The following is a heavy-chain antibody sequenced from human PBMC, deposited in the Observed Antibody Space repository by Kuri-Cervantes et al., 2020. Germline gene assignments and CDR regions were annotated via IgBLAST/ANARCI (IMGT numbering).Heavy chain of an antibody. J-gene: IGHJ4*02. CDR3: AREGISGSYGYYDY. V-gene: IGHV4-59*01. CDR1: GGSISSYY. D-gene: IGHD1-26*01. Sequence: SETLSLTCTVSGGSISSYYWSWIRQPPGKGLEWIGYIYYSGSTNYNPSLKSRVTIPVDTSKNQFSLKLSSVTAADTAVYYCAREGISGSYGYYDYWGQGTLVTVSS. CDR2: IYYSGST.